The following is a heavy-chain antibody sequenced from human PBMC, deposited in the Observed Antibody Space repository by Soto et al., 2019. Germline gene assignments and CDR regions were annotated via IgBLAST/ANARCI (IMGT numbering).Heavy chain of an antibody. D-gene: IGHD2-15*01. V-gene: IGHV3-33*01. CDR1: GFTFSSYG. CDR3: ARSIEGIVVVVAANLQPDDAFDI. Sequence: PGGSLRLSCAASGFTFSSYGMHWVRQAPGKGLEWVAVIWYDGSNKYYADSVKGRFTISRDNSKNTLYLQMNSLRAEDTAVYYCARSIEGIVVVVAANLQPDDAFDIWGQGTMVTVSS. J-gene: IGHJ3*02. CDR2: IWYDGSNK.